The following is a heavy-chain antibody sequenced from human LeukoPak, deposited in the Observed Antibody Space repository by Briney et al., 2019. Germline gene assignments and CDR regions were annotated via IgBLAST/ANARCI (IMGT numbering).Heavy chain of an antibody. J-gene: IGHJ5*02. CDR2: ISAYNGNT. D-gene: IGHD3-10*01. V-gene: IGHV1-18*01. CDR3: SRVQVMVRGNNWFDP. Sequence: ASVKVSCKASGYTFTSYGISWVRQAPGQGLEWMGWISAYNGNTNYAQKLQGRVTMTTDTSTSTAYMELRSLRSDDTAVYYCSRVQVMVRGNNWFDPLGQGTLVTVSS. CDR1: GYTFTSYG.